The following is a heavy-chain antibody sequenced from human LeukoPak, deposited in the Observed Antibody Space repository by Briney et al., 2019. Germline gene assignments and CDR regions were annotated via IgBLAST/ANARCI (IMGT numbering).Heavy chain of an antibody. CDR3: ARHLLAAAGPYYGLDV. CDR2: IDPSDSYT. D-gene: IGHD6-13*01. V-gene: IGHV5-10-1*01. Sequence: GESLKISCKGSGYSFTNYWIGWVRQMPGKGLEWMGRIDPSDSYTNYSPSLQGHVTISADKSISTAYLQWSSLKAPDTAMYYCARHLLAAAGPYYGLDVWGQGTTVTVSS. CDR1: GYSFTNYW. J-gene: IGHJ6*02.